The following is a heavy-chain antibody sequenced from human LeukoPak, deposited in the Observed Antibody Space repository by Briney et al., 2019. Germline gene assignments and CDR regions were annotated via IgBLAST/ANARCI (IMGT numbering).Heavy chain of an antibody. CDR1: GFTFRSYA. Sequence: GGSLRLSCAASGFTFRSYAMSWVRQAPGKGLEWVSRINSDGSSTSYADSVKGRFTISRDNAKNTLYLQMNSLRAEDTAVYYCARSNVYVDYWGQGTLVTVSS. D-gene: IGHD1-14*01. J-gene: IGHJ4*02. CDR3: ARSNVYVDY. V-gene: IGHV3-74*01. CDR2: INSDGSST.